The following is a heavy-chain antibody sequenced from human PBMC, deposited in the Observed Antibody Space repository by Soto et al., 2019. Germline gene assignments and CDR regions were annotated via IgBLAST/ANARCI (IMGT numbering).Heavy chain of an antibody. CDR3: ATRTTVTTLDY. CDR2: IYFDGPT. CDR1: GASVTRAGSY. V-gene: IGHV4-31*11. D-gene: IGHD4-17*01. J-gene: IGHJ4*02. Sequence: QVQLQESGPGLVKPSQTLYLTCDVSGASVTRAGSYWGWIRQRPGQGLECIGYIYFDGPTYYNPSLTSRVIISAATSRNQFSLSLSFLTAADTAVYYCATRTTVTTLDYWGQGTLVTVSS.